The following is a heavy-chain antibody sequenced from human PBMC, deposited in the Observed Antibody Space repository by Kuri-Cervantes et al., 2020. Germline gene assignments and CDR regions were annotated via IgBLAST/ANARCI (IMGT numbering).Heavy chain of an antibody. D-gene: IGHD1-7*01. V-gene: IGHV1-46*01. CDR3: ARDGPDWNYDQCGTTFYNYAMDV. CDR2: INPSGGST. Sequence: ASVKVSCKASGYTFTSYCMHWVRQAPGQGLEWMGRINPSGGSTSYAQKFQGRVTMTTDTSTSTAYMELRSLRSDDTAGYYCARDGPDWNYDQCGTTFYNYAMDVWGQGTTVTVSS. CDR1: GYTFTSYC. J-gene: IGHJ6*02.